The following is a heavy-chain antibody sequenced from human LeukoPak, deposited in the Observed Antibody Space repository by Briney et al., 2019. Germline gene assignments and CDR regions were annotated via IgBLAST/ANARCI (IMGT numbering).Heavy chain of an antibody. CDR1: GFTFSSYA. J-gene: IGHJ4*02. CDR2: ISGSGGNT. V-gene: IGHV3-23*01. D-gene: IGHD6-19*01. Sequence: TGGSLRLSCAASGFTFSSYAMSWVRQAPGKGLEWVSAISGSGGNTNYADSVKGRFTISRDNSKNTLYLQMNSLRAEDTAVYYCARGYSSGWYPPDYWGQGTLVTVSS. CDR3: ARGYSSGWYPPDY.